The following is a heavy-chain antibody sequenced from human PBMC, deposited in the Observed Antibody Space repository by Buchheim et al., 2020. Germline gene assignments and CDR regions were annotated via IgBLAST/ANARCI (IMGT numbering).Heavy chain of an antibody. V-gene: IGHV3-23*01. CDR3: AKVSSYDFWSGYSWTQDY. CDR2: FSGSGGST. J-gene: IGHJ4*02. CDR1: GFTFSSYA. Sequence: EVQLLESGGGLVQPGGSLRLSCAASGFTFSSYAMSWVRQAPGKGLEWVSAFSGSGGSTYYADSVKGRFTISRDNSKNTLYLQMNSLRAEDTAVYYCAKVSSYDFWSGYSWTQDYWGQGTL. D-gene: IGHD3-3*01.